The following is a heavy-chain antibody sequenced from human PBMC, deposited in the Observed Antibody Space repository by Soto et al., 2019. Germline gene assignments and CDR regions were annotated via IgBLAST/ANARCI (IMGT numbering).Heavy chain of an antibody. Sequence: SETLSLTCTVSGDSISSYYWSWIRQPPGKGLEWIGYIYHSGSTNYNPSLKSRVTMSVDTSKSQFSLQLTSVTPADTAVYYCATGAYDSRVYFGYWGQGTLVTVSS. J-gene: IGHJ4*02. V-gene: IGHV4-59*01. CDR2: IYHSGST. D-gene: IGHD3-22*01. CDR1: GDSISSYY. CDR3: ATGAYDSRVYFGY.